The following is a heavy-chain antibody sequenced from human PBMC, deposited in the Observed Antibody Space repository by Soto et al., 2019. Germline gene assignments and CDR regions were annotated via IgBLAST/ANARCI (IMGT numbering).Heavy chain of an antibody. CDR2: SYYSGSN. J-gene: IGHJ6*02. D-gene: IGHD3-10*01. CDR3: ARGTYFYYGMDV. CDR1: GGSISSNY. Sequence: QVQLQESGPGLVKPSETLSLTCTVSTVSGGSISSNYWSWIRQPPGKGLEWIGYSYYSGSNNYNPTLKSRVTISVDTSKNQFSLKLSSVTAADTAVYYCARGTYFYYGMDVWGQGTTVTVSS. V-gene: IGHV4-59*01.